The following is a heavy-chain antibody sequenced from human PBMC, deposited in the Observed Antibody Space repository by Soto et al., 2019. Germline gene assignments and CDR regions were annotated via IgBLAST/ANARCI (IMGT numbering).Heavy chain of an antibody. V-gene: IGHV3-15*07. Sequence: EVQLVESGGGLVKPGGSLRLSCAASGFTFSNAWMNWVRQAPGKGLEWVGRIKSKTDGGTTDYAAPVKGRFTISRDDSKNTLYLQMNSLKTEDTAVYYCTTVSSHEASSYYDFWSGYYTDYYYYGMDVWGQGTTVTVSS. D-gene: IGHD3-3*01. J-gene: IGHJ6*02. CDR2: IKSKTDGGTT. CDR3: TTVSSHEASSYYDFWSGYYTDYYYYGMDV. CDR1: GFTFSNAW.